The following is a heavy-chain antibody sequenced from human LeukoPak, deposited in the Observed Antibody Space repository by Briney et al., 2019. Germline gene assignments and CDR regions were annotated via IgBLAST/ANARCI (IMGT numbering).Heavy chain of an antibody. CDR3: ATYSRYYAYVWGSYRTYFDY. D-gene: IGHD3-16*02. J-gene: IGHJ4*02. Sequence: GWALRLSCAASGFTFSRYSMNWVRQAPGKGVEGVSSISSSSSSYIYYADSVKGRFTISSDNAKNSLYLQMNSLRAEDTAVYYCATYSRYYAYVWGSYRTYFDYWGQGTLVTVSS. CDR1: GFTFSRYS. V-gene: IGHV3-21*01. CDR2: ISSSSSSYI.